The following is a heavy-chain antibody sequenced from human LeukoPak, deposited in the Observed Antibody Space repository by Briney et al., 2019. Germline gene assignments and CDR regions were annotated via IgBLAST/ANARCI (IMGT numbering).Heavy chain of an antibody. D-gene: IGHD3-22*01. Sequence: SETLSLTCTVSGGSISSHYWSWIRQSPGKGLEWIGYIYYSGSTNYNPSLKSRVTISVDTSKNQFSLKLSSVTAADTAVYYCAKYYYDSSGYSAEYFQHWGQGTLVTVSS. CDR2: IYYSGST. CDR1: GGSISSHY. J-gene: IGHJ1*01. V-gene: IGHV4-59*11. CDR3: AKYYYDSSGYSAEYFQH.